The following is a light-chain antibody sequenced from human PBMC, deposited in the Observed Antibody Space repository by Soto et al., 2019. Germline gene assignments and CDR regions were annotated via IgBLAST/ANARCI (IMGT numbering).Light chain of an antibody. V-gene: IGKV1-5*03. CDR1: QSISSW. Sequence: DIQMTQSPSTLSASVGDRVTITCRASQSISSWLTWYQQKPGKAPKVLIYKASSLESGVTSRFNGSGSVTEFTLTIRNLQPEDFAAYYCQQYNSYPWSFRQRTQAEIK. CDR2: KAS. J-gene: IGKJ1*01. CDR3: QQYNSYPWS.